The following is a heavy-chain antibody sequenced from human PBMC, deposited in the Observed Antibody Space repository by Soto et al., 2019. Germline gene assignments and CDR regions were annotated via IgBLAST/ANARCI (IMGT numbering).Heavy chain of an antibody. J-gene: IGHJ3*02. D-gene: IGHD5-18*01. CDR2: IYWNDDK. Sequence: QITLKESGPTLVNPTQTLTLTCTFSGFSLSTSGVGVGWIRQRPGKALEWLALIYWNDDKRYSPSLKSRLTITKDTSKTQVVLTMTNMDPVDTATYYCAHRLSSYGYLGSAFDIWGQGTMVTVSS. V-gene: IGHV2-5*01. CDR1: GFSLSTSGVG. CDR3: AHRLSSYGYLGSAFDI.